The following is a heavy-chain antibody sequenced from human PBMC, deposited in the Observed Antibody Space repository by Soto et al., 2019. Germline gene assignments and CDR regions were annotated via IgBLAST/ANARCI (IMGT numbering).Heavy chain of an antibody. CDR1: GFTFSNAW. CDR2: IKSKTDGGTT. V-gene: IGHV3-15*07. J-gene: IGHJ6*02. Sequence: GGSLRLSCAASGFTFSNAWMNWVRQAPGKGLEWVGRIKSKTDGGTTDYAAPVKGRFTISRDDSKNTLYLQMNSLKTEDTAVYYCTTVRIVGAKESTYYYYYGMDVWGQGTTVTVSS. CDR3: TTVRIVGAKESTYYYYYGMDV. D-gene: IGHD1-26*01.